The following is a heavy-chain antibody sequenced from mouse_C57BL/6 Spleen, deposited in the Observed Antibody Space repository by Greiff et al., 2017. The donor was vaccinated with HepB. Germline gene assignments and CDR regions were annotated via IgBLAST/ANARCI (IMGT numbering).Heavy chain of an antibody. V-gene: IGHV6-6*01. CDR3: TRPCYCEDWFAY. CDR2: IRNKANNHAT. Sequence: EVQGVESGGGLVQPGGSMKLSCAASGFTFSDDWMDWVRQSPEKGLEWVADIRNKANNHATYYAEYVKGMFTISREDSKSSVYLQMNSLRAEDTGMYYCTRPCYCEDWFAYWGQGTLVTVSA. D-gene: IGHD2-12*01. J-gene: IGHJ3*01. CDR1: GFTFSDDW.